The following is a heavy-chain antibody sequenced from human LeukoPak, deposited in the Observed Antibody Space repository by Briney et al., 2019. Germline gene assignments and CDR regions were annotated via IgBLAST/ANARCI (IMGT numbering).Heavy chain of an antibody. V-gene: IGHV3-48*04. CDR1: GFTFKTYS. J-gene: IGHJ4*02. CDR2: ISGEAGTS. Sequence: GGSLRLSCEASGFTFKTYSMNWVRQAPGKGHEWISYISGEAGTSNYADSVKGLFTISRDNAKSSLFLQMEGLRAEDTAVYYCATVNFYYDDSGYLPFDHWGQGILVVVS. D-gene: IGHD3-22*01. CDR3: ATVNFYYDDSGYLPFDH.